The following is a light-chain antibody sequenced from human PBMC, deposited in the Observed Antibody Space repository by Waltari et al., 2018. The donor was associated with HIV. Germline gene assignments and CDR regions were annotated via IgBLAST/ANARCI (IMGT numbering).Light chain of an antibody. CDR1: RLSKQY. V-gene: IGLV3-25*03. CDR2: KDT. J-gene: IGLJ2*01. Sequence: SSELTQPPSLSVSPGQTARITCSGDRLSKQYTHWYQQRPGQSPLMVMYKDTERPSGIPERFSGSSSGTTVTLTISGVRAEDEADYFCQSADIGVLFGGGTKLTVL. CDR3: QSADIGVL.